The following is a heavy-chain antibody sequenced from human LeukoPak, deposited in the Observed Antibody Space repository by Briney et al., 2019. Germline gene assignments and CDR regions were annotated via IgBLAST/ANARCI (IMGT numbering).Heavy chain of an antibody. V-gene: IGHV3-30-3*01. J-gene: IGHJ4*02. D-gene: IGHD6-13*01. CDR1: GFTFSSYA. Sequence: GRSLGLSCAASGFTFSSYAMHWVRQAPGKGLEWVAVISYDGSNKYYADSVKGRFTISRDNSKNTLYLQMNSLRAEDTAVYYCARAGYSSSWYYRFDYWGQGTLVTVSS. CDR2: ISYDGSNK. CDR3: ARAGYSSSWYYRFDY.